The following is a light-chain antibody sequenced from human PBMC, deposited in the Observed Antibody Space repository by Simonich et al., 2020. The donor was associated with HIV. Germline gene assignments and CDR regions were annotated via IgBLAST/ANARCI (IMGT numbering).Light chain of an antibody. V-gene: IGLV2-14*01. Sequence: QSALTQPASVSGSPGQSITISCTGTSSAVGDYKYVSWYQQPPGKAPKLMIYDVTKRPSGISNRFSASKSGNTASLTISGLQTEDEADYYCSSYTSSSTWVFGGGTKVTVL. CDR1: SSAVGDYKY. CDR3: SSYTSSSTWV. J-gene: IGLJ3*02. CDR2: DVT.